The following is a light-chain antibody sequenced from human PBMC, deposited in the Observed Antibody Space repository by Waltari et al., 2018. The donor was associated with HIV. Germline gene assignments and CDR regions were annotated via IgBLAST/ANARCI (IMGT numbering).Light chain of an antibody. CDR3: QQYDGSPRT. J-gene: IGKJ1*01. V-gene: IGKV4-1*01. Sequence: IVIIQSPDSLAASLGERATVNCKSSHSILYNFNNRSCLAWYQQKPGQPPKVLIYCASTRASGVPDRFSGSGSAADFTLTISDLEAEDVAVYYCQQYDGSPRTFGQGTRLEIK. CDR1: HSILYNFNNRSC. CDR2: CAS.